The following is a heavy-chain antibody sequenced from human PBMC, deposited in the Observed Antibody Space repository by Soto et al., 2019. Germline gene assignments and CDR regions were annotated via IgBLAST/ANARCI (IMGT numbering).Heavy chain of an antibody. Sequence: GGSLRLSCAASGFTFSSYGMHWVRQAPGKGLEWVAVIWYDGSNKYYADSVKGRFTISRDNSKNMLYLQMNSLRAEDTAIYYCALPRGKQVSYGMDVWGQGTTVTVSS. CDR1: GFTFSSYG. CDR2: IWYDGSNK. CDR3: ALPRGKQVSYGMDV. V-gene: IGHV3-33*08. D-gene: IGHD3-16*01. J-gene: IGHJ6*02.